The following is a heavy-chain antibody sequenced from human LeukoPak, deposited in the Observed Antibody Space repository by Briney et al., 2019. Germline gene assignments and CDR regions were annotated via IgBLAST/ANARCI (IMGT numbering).Heavy chain of an antibody. D-gene: IGHD6-19*01. V-gene: IGHV1-2*02. CDR1: GYTFTGYY. CDR2: INPNSGCT. J-gene: IGHJ4*02. Sequence: ASVKVSCKASGYTFTGYYMHWVRQAPGQGLEWMGWINPNSGCTNYAQKFQVRVTMTRDTSISTAYMELSRLRSDDTAVYYCARIRRSSGWYKGNYFDYWGQGTLVTVSS. CDR3: ARIRRSSGWYKGNYFDY.